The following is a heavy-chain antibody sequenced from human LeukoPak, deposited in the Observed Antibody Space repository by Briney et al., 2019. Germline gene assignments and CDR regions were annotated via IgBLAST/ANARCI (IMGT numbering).Heavy chain of an antibody. Sequence: SVKVPCKASGGTFSSYAISWVRQAPGQGLEWMGRIIPIFGTANYAQKFQGRVTITADKSTSTAYMELSSLRSEDTAVYYCARAGYSSGWYGYWGQGTLVTVSS. J-gene: IGHJ4*02. CDR1: GGTFSSYA. CDR3: ARAGYSSGWYGY. V-gene: IGHV1-69*06. CDR2: IIPIFGTA. D-gene: IGHD6-19*01.